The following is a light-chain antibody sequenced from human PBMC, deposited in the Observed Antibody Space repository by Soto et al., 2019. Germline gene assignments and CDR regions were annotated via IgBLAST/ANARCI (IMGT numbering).Light chain of an antibody. Sequence: DIQMTQSPSTLSASIGDRVTITCRASQSISSWLAWYQQKPGKAPKLLIYKAYSLESGVPSRFRGSRSVTEFTLNISSLQPDDFATYYCQQYNSYLWTCGQGTKVEIK. V-gene: IGKV1-5*03. J-gene: IGKJ1*01. CDR2: KAY. CDR3: QQYNSYLWT. CDR1: QSISSW.